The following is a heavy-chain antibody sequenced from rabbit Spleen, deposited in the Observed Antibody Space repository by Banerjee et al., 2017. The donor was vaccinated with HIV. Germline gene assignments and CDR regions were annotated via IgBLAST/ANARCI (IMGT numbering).Heavy chain of an antibody. CDR2: IDAGNSDFT. CDR1: GVSFSNNHY. Sequence: QSLEESGGGLVKPGASLTLTCTASGVSFSNNHYMCWVRQAPGKGLEWIACIDAGNSDFTYFATWAKGRFTISKTSSTTVTLQVTRLTAADTATYFCARDTSTSFSSYGMDLWGPGTLVTVS. CDR3: ARDTSTSFSSYGMDL. V-gene: IGHV1S40*01. J-gene: IGHJ6*01. D-gene: IGHD1-1*01.